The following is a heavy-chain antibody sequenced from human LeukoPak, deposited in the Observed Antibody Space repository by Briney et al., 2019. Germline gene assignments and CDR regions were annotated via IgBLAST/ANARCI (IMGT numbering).Heavy chain of an antibody. D-gene: IGHD6-13*01. J-gene: IGHJ4*02. Sequence: SETLSLTCAVYGGSFSGYYWSWIRQPPGKGLEWIGEINHSGSTNYNPSLKSRVTISVDTSKNQFSLKLSSVTAADTAVYYCARDRGGIAAVWGQGTLVTVSS. CDR1: GGSFSGYY. V-gene: IGHV4-34*01. CDR2: INHSGST. CDR3: ARDRGGIAAV.